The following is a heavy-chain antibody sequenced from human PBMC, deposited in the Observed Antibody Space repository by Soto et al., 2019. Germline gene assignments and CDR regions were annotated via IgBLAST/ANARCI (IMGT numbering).Heavy chain of an antibody. Sequence: QVQLVESGGGVVQPGRSLRLSCAASGFTFSSYGMHWVRQAPGKGLEWVAVISYDGSNKYYADSVKGRFTISRDNSKNTLYLQMNSLRAEDTAVYYCAKEIWFGELPILDTSEDYYCYGMDVWGQGTTVTVSS. CDR2: ISYDGSNK. D-gene: IGHD3-10*01. CDR1: GFTFSSYG. V-gene: IGHV3-30*18. J-gene: IGHJ6*02. CDR3: AKEIWFGELPILDTSEDYYCYGMDV.